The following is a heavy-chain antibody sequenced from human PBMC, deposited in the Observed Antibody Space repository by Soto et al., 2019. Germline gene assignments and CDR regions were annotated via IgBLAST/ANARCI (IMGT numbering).Heavy chain of an antibody. Sequence: ASVKVSCKASGYTFTGYYVHWVRQAPGQGLEWMGWINPNSGDTYLAQRFQGRVTMNRDTSIGTAYMELRGLTSDDTAEYYCAKGGAIVAACTRVYLYNAMDVWGQGTTVTVSS. V-gene: IGHV1-2*02. CDR2: INPNSGDT. CDR3: AKGGAIVAACTRVYLYNAMDV. D-gene: IGHD1-26*01. J-gene: IGHJ6*02. CDR1: GYTFTGYY.